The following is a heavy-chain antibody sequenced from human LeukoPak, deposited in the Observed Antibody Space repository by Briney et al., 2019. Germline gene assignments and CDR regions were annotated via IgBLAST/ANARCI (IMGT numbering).Heavy chain of an antibody. J-gene: IGHJ4*02. D-gene: IGHD3-22*01. V-gene: IGHV1-58*01. CDR1: GFTFTSSA. CDR3: AADNYYYYSSGYTSPLSPRGYY. Sequence: SVKVSCKASGFTFTSSAVQWVRQARGQRLEWIGWIVVGSGNTNYAQKFQERVTITRDMSTSTAYMELSSLRSEDTAVYYCAADNYYYYSSGYTSPLSPRGYYWGQGTLVTVSS. CDR2: IVVGSGNT.